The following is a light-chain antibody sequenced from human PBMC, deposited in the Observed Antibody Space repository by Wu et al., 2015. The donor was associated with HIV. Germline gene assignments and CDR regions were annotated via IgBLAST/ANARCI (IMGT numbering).Light chain of an antibody. J-gene: IGKJ1*01. V-gene: IGKV3-15*01. CDR2: GAS. CDR1: QSVDSN. CDR3: QHYYSWPRT. Sequence: EIVMTQSPATLSVSPGERATLSCRASQSVDSNLAWYQQKPGQAPKFLIYGASTGATGIPARFTGSGSGTDFTLTISSMQSEDFAVYYCQHYYSWPRTFGQGTKVEIK.